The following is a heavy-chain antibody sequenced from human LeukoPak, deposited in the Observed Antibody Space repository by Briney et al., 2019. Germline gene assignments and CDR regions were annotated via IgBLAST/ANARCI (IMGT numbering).Heavy chain of an antibody. CDR1: GFTFSSYA. CDR2: ISGSGGST. J-gene: IGHJ4*02. V-gene: IGHV3-23*01. CDR3: AKVSGYCSGGSCFNY. D-gene: IGHD2-15*01. Sequence: GGSLRLSCAASGFTFSSYAMGWVRQAPGKGLEWVSAISGSGGSTYYADSVKGRFTISRDNSKNTLYLQMNSLRAEDTAVYYCAKVSGYCSGGSCFNYWGQGTLVTVSS.